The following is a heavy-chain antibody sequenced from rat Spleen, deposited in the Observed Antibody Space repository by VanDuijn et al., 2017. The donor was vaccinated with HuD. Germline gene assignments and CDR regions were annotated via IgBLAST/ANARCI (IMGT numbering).Heavy chain of an antibody. CDR1: GFSLTGNN. CDR3: AYSNWEGDYFDY. V-gene: IGHV2-63*01. D-gene: IGHD5-1*01. Sequence: QVQLKVSGPGLVQPSQTLSLTCTVSGFSLTGNNVHWVRQPPGKGLEWMGRMRYDGETAYNSALKSRLSVSRDTSKNQVFLKMNSLQTDNTAKYVGAYSNWEGDYFDYWGQGVMVTVSS. J-gene: IGHJ2*01. CDR2: MRYDGET.